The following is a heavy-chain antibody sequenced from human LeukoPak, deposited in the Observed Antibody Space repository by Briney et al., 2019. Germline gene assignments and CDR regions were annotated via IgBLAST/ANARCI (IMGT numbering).Heavy chain of an antibody. Sequence: PGGSLRLSCAASGFTFSDYAIHWVRQAPGKGLEWVAVISYDGSNKEYVDSVKGRFTISRDNSKNTLYLQMNSLRAEDTAVYYCAKDRGREYSSSSAGYYFDYWGQGTLVTVSS. CDR1: GFTFSDYA. V-gene: IGHV3-30-3*01. CDR2: ISYDGSNK. D-gene: IGHD6-6*01. J-gene: IGHJ4*02. CDR3: AKDRGREYSSSSAGYYFDY.